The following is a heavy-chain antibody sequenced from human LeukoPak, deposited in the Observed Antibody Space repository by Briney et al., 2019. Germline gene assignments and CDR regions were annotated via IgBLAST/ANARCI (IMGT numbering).Heavy chain of an antibody. Sequence: ASVKVSCKASGYTFTGYYMHWVRQAPGQGLEWMGWINPNSGGTNYAQKFQGRVTMTRDTSISTAYMELSRLRSDDTAVYYCARDSGDGYNLAFYYYYMDVWGKGTTVTVFS. V-gene: IGHV1-2*02. CDR1: GYTFTGYY. J-gene: IGHJ6*03. CDR2: INPNSGGT. CDR3: ARDSGDGYNLAFYYYYMDV. D-gene: IGHD5-24*01.